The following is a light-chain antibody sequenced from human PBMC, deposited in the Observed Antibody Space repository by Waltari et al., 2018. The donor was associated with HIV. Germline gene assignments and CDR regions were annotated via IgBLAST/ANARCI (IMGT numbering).Light chain of an antibody. J-gene: IGLJ2*01. CDR1: SSTIWADYD. Sequence: QSVLTPPPSVSGAPGQRVTISCTGGSSTIWADYDVPWYQQIPGTAPKLLISGNKNRTSGVPDRFSASKSGTSASLAITGLQAEDEADYFCQSYDRSLSASVVFGGGTKLTVL. V-gene: IGLV1-40*01. CDR2: GNK. CDR3: QSYDRSLSASVV.